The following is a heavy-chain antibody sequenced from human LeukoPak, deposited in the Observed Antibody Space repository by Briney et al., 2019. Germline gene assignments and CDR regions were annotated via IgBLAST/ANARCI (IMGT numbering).Heavy chain of an antibody. CDR3: AKDRYSGATPDS. CDR1: AVTFDSCA. D-gene: IGHD2-15*01. CDR2: ITGSGGDT. V-gene: IGHV3-23*01. J-gene: IGHJ4*02. Sequence: PAGSLRLSCAASAVTFDSCAMNWVRQAPGKVLEWVSAITGSGGDTYYADSVKGRFTVSRDNSKNTLFLQMNSLSADDTALYYCAKDRYSGATPDSWGQGTLVTVSS.